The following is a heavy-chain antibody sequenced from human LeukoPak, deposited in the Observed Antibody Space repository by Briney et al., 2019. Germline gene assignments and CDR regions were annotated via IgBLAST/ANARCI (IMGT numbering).Heavy chain of an antibody. V-gene: IGHV3-23*01. CDR2: ISGGGGST. CDR1: GFTFSSYA. Sequence: PGGSLRLSCAASGFTFSSYAMSWVRQAPGKGLEWVSAISGGGGSTYYADSVKGRFTISRDSSKSTLYLQMNSLRAEDTAVYYCAKTPGGTVTTFFDYWGQGTLVTVSS. J-gene: IGHJ4*02. D-gene: IGHD4-17*01. CDR3: AKTPGGTVTTFFDY.